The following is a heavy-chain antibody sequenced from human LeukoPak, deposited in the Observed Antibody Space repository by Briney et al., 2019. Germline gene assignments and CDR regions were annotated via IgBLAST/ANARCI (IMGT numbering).Heavy chain of an antibody. CDR3: ARDRRPLWFDY. J-gene: IGHJ4*02. V-gene: IGHV1-69*04. Sequence: ASVKVSCKASGGTFSSYAISWVRQAPGQGLEWMGRIIPILGIANYAQKFQGRVTITADKSTSTAYMELSSLRSEDTAVYYCARDRRPLWFDYWGQGTLVTVSS. D-gene: IGHD3-10*01. CDR2: IIPILGIA. CDR1: GGTFSSYA.